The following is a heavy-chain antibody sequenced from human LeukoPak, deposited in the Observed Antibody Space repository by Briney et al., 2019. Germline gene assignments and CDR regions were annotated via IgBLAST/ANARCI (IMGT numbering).Heavy chain of an antibody. V-gene: IGHV4-61*02. D-gene: IGHD1-14*01. CDR3: ARDRPGKEDYYFDY. CDR2: IYTSGST. J-gene: IGHJ4*02. Sequence: SQTLSLTCTVSGGSISSGSYYWSWIRQPAGKGLEWIGRIYTSGSTNYNPSLKGRVTTSVDTSKNQFSLKLRSVTAADTAVYYCARDRPGKEDYYFDYWGQGTLVTVSS. CDR1: GGSISSGSYY.